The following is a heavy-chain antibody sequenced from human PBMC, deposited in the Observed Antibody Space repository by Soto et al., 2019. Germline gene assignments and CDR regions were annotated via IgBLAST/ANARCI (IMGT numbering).Heavy chain of an antibody. Sequence: PGGSLRLSCAASGFTFSDYAMSWVRQAPGKGLEWVSAISSGGGSPYYADSVKGRFTISRNNSQSTLFLQMNSLRAGDAAVYYCVKGDGRIVPRHFDCWGQGTLGTVSA. J-gene: IGHJ4*02. V-gene: IGHV3-23*01. CDR2: ISSGGGSP. CDR3: VKGDGRIVPRHFDC. D-gene: IGHD2-2*01. CDR1: GFTFSDYA.